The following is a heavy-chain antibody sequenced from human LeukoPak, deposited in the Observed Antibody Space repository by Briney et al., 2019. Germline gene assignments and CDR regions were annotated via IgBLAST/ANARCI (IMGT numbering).Heavy chain of an antibody. CDR1: RFTFSTYA. CDR2: VSSDGSNK. CDR3: ARHFYDSSGYFSCDY. J-gene: IGHJ4*02. Sequence: GGTLRLSCVASRFTFSTYAMHWVRQAPGKGLEWVAVVSSDGSNKYYADSVKGRFTISRDNSKNTLYLQMNSLRAEDTAVYYCARHFYDSSGYFSCDYWGQGTLVTVSS. V-gene: IGHV3-30-3*01. D-gene: IGHD3-22*01.